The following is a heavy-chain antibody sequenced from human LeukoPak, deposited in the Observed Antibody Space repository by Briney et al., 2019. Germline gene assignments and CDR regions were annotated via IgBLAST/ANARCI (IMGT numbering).Heavy chain of an antibody. V-gene: IGHV1-2*02. Sequence: ASVKVSCKASGYTFTGYYMHWVRQAPGQGLEWMGWINPNSGGTNYAQKFQGRVTMTRETSISTAYMELSRLRSDDTAVYYCARVWGLLSRYCSGGSCYSFRDGYYFDYWGQGTLVTVSS. CDR2: INPNSGGT. J-gene: IGHJ4*02. D-gene: IGHD2-15*01. CDR3: ARVWGLLSRYCSGGSCYSFRDGYYFDY. CDR1: GYTFTGYY.